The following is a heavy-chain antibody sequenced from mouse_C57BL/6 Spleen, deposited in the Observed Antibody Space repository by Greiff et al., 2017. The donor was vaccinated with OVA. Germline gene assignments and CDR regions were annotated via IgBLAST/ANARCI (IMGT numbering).Heavy chain of an antibody. J-gene: IGHJ2*01. CDR3: TRRGDWAFDY. CDR1: GYTFTDYY. V-gene: IGHV1-26*01. CDR2: INPNNGGT. Sequence: EVQLQQSGPELVKPGASVKISCKASGYTFTDYYMNWVKQSNGKSLEWIGDINPNNGGTSYNQKFKGKATMTVDKSSSTAYMELRRLTSDDSAVYYCTRRGDWAFDYWGQGTTLTVSS. D-gene: IGHD4-1*01.